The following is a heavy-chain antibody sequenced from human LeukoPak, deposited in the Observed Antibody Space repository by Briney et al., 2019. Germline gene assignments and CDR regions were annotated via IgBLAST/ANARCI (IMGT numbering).Heavy chain of an antibody. CDR1: GASISTTSYY. CDR2: IYYDGTT. J-gene: IGHJ3*02. V-gene: IGHV4-39*01. CDR3: ARHFRREVLIGSAFDI. D-gene: IGHD3-22*01. Sequence: SETLSLTCTASGASISTTSYYWAWIRQPPGKGLEWIVSIYYDGTTYYNPSLKSRVTTSIDTSKKQFSLNLSAVTATDTAVYYCARHFRREVLIGSAFDIWGQGTMVIVPS.